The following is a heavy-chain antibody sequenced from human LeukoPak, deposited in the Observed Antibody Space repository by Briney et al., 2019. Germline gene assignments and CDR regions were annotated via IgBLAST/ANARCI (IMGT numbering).Heavy chain of an antibody. V-gene: IGHV3-48*02. CDR3: ARHSQHSRDLGSARNFDY. CDR1: GFTFSSYT. CDR2: ISSSSSTI. Sequence: GGSLRLSCAASGFTFSSYTMNCVRQAPGKGLEWVSYISSSSSTIFYADSVKGRFTISRDNAKNSLYLQMNSLRDEDTAVYYCARHSQHSRDLGSARNFDYWGQGTLVTVSS. J-gene: IGHJ4*02. D-gene: IGHD7-27*01.